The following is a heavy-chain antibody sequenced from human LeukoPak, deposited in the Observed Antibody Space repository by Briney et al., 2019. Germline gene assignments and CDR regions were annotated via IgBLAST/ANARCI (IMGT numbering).Heavy chain of an antibody. V-gene: IGHV4-38-2*01. Sequence: SETLSLTCAVSGYSINSAYYWGWIRQPPGKGLEWIGSIYHSGSTYYNPSLKSRVSISVDTSKNQFSLKLNSVTAADTAVYYCARNMTTIRGGGFDIWGQGTMFTVSS. D-gene: IGHD2-15*01. CDR1: GYSINSAYY. J-gene: IGHJ3*02. CDR3: ARNMTTIRGGGFDI. CDR2: IYHSGST.